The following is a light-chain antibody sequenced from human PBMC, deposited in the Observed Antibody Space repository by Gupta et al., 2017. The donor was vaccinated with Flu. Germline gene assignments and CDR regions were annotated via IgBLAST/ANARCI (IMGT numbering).Light chain of an antibody. Sequence: SSKLTHPPSLSVSPGQTATNTCFGDALPKQYSYWYQQKPGQAPVLVIYKDTARPSGTPERFSGSSSGTTVTLTISGVQAEDEADYFCQSADSSATYVVFSGGTKLTVL. CDR2: KDT. V-gene: IGLV3-25*02. CDR1: ALPKQY. CDR3: QSADSSATYVV. J-gene: IGLJ2*01.